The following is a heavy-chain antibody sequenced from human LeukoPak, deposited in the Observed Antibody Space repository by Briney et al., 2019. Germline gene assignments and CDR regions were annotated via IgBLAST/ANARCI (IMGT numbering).Heavy chain of an antibody. J-gene: IGHJ5*02. V-gene: IGHV4-59*01. D-gene: IGHD6-13*01. CDR1: GGSISSYY. CDR3: ARVGGIAAAGRAGWFDP. Sequence: PSETLSLTCTVPGGSISSYYWSWIRQPPGKGLEWIGYIYYSGSTNYNPSLKSRVTISVDTSKNQFSLKLSSVTAADTAVCYCARVGGIAAAGRAGWFDPGPGNPGHRLL. CDR2: IYYSGST.